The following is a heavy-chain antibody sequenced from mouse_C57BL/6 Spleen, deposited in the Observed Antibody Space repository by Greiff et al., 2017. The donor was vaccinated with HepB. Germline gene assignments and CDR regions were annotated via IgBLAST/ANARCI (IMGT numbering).Heavy chain of an antibody. CDR3: ARFYYGSSWFAY. CDR2: INPSSGYI. J-gene: IGHJ3*01. CDR1: GYTFTSYW. Sequence: VQLQQSGAELAKPGASVKLSCKASGYTFTSYWMHWVKQRPGQGLEWIGYINPSSGYIKYNQKFKDKATLTADKSSSTSYMQLSSLTYEDSAVYYCARFYYGSSWFAYWGQGTLVTVSA. V-gene: IGHV1-7*01. D-gene: IGHD1-1*01.